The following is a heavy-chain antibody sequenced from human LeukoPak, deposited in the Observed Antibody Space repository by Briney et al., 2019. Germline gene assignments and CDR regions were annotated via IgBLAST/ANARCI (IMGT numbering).Heavy chain of an antibody. D-gene: IGHD1-1*01. V-gene: IGHV3-9*01. CDR3: TRATNRYEVLPFDY. CDR2: INPDGGSN. J-gene: IGHJ4*02. Sequence: PGGSLRLSCAASRFTFGDFAMHWVRQTPKKGLEWVSSINPDGGSNNYADSVKGPFPLSRANAKNSLFLQMYKLTVEDTALYYCTRATNRYEVLPFDYWGQGTLVTVSS. CDR1: RFTFGDFA.